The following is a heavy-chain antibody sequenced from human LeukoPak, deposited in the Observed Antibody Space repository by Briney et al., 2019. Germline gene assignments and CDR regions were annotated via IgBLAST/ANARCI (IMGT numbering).Heavy chain of an antibody. CDR1: GGSISSYY. CDR3: ARLEVVTTANWFDP. Sequence: SETLSLTCTVSGGSISSYYWSWIRQPPGKGLEWIGYIYYSGSTNYNPSLKSRVTISVDKSKNQFSLKLSSVTAADTAVYYCARLEVVTTANWFDPWGQGTLVTVSS. CDR2: IYYSGST. V-gene: IGHV4-59*12. J-gene: IGHJ5*02. D-gene: IGHD2-21*02.